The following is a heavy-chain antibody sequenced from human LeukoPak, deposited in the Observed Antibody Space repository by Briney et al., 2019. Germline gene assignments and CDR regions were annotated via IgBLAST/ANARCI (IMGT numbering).Heavy chain of an antibody. Sequence: GGSLRLSCAASEFTFSTSDMHWVNQAPGKGLEWVFFIQYDGRHQSYSDSVKGRVTISRDNSRNTLYLQMYSLRPDDTAVYYCANDLSFWGKGTVFTVSS. CDR1: EFTFSTSD. D-gene: IGHD3-16*02. CDR2: IQYDGRHQ. V-gene: IGHV3-30*02. CDR3: ANDLSF. J-gene: IGHJ3*01.